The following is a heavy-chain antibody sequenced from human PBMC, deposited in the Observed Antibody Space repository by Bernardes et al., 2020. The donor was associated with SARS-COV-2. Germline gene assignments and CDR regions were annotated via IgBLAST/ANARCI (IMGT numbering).Heavy chain of an antibody. V-gene: IGHV4-4*07. CDR3: ARGKVGASNYDGMDV. J-gene: IGHJ6*02. CDR1: GGSISSYY. CDR2: IYTSGST. D-gene: IGHD1-26*01. Sequence: SETLSLTCTVSGGSISSYYWSWIRQPAGKGLEWIWRIYTSGSTNYNPSLKSRVTISVDTSKNQSSLKLSSVTAADTAVYYCARGKVGASNYDGMDVWGQGTTVTVSS.